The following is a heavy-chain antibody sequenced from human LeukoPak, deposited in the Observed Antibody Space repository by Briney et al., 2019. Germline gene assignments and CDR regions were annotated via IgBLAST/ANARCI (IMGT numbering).Heavy chain of an antibody. V-gene: IGHV3-30-3*01. CDR2: ISYDGSNK. J-gene: IGHJ4*02. CDR1: GFTFSSYA. CDR3: ARDYYGSGSYTSTEIDY. D-gene: IGHD3-10*01. Sequence: GGSLRLSCAASGFTFSSYAMHWVRQAPGKGLEWVAVISYDGSNKYYADSVKGRFTISRDNSKSTLYLQMNSLRAEDTAVYYCARDYYGSGSYTSTEIDYWGQGTLVTVSS.